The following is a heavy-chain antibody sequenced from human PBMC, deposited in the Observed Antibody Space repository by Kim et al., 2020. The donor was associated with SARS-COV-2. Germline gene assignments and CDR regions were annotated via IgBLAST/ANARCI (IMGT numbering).Heavy chain of an antibody. J-gene: IGHJ4*02. CDR1: GFTFSSYA. CDR2: ISGSGGST. Sequence: GGSLRLSCAASGFTFSSYAMSWVRQAPGKGLEWVSAISGSGGSTYYADSVKGRFTISRDNSKNTLYLQMNSLRAEDTAVYYCAKVFAGPKVPEQQHFDYWGQGTLVTVSS. V-gene: IGHV3-23*01. CDR3: AKVFAGPKVPEQQHFDY. D-gene: IGHD6-13*01.